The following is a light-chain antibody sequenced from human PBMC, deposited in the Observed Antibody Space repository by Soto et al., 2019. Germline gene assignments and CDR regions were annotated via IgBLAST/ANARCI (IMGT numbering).Light chain of an antibody. CDR2: GAS. J-gene: IGKJ1*01. CDR1: QTIRSNY. Sequence: EIVLTQSPGTLSLSPGERATLSCRASQTIRSNYLAWYQQRPGQAPRLLIYGASSRATDIPDRFSGSASGTDFTLTILRLEPEAFAVYYCQQYGSSPWTFGQGTKVEVK. V-gene: IGKV3-20*01. CDR3: QQYGSSPWT.